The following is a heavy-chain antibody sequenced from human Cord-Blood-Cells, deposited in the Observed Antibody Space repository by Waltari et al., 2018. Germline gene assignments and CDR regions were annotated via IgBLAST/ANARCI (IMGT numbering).Heavy chain of an antibody. V-gene: IGHV3-30-3*01. CDR2: ISYDGSNK. CDR1: GFTFSSYA. D-gene: IGHD7-27*01. CDR3: ARVLLTDDAFDI. J-gene: IGHJ3*02. Sequence: QVQLVESGGGVVQPGRSLRLSCAASGFTFSSYAMHWVRQAPGKGLEWVTVISYDGSNKYYADSLKGRFTISRDNSKNTLYLQMNSLRAEDTAVYYCARVLLTDDAFDIWGQGTMVTVSS.